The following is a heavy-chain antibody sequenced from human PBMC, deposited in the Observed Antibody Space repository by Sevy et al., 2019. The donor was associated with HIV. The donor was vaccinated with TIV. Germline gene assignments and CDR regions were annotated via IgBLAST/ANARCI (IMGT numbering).Heavy chain of an antibody. V-gene: IGHV3-23*01. CDR2: IRGSGGST. D-gene: IGHD2-8*01. J-gene: IGHJ4*02. Sequence: GGSLRLSCAASGFTFSSYAMSWVRQAPGKGLEWVSAIRGSGGSTYYADSVKGRFTISRDNSKNTLYLQMNSLRAEDTAVYYCAKNFDIVLMVYATPFDLWGQGTLVTVSS. CDR3: AKNFDIVLMVYATPFDL. CDR1: GFTFSSYA.